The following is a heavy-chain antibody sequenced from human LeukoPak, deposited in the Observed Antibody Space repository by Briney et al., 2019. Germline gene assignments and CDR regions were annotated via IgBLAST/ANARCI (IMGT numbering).Heavy chain of an antibody. D-gene: IGHD2-2*01. CDR3: AKDIVVVPAAGNWFDP. V-gene: IGHV3-23*01. Sequence: GGSLRLSCAASGFTFNNYAMSWVRQPPGKGLEWVSGISGNSGSTYYADSVKGRFTISRDNSKNTLYLQMNSLRAEDTAVYYCAKDIVVVPAAGNWFDPWGQGTLVTVSS. CDR2: ISGNSGST. J-gene: IGHJ5*02. CDR1: GFTFNNYA.